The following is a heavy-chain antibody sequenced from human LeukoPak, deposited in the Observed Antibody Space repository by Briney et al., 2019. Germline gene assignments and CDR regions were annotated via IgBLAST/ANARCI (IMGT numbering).Heavy chain of an antibody. V-gene: IGHV1-2*02. J-gene: IGHJ4*02. CDR2: INPNSGGT. CDR3: ARAMVRGVIPIDY. D-gene: IGHD3-10*01. CDR1: GYTFTSYG. Sequence: ASVKVSCKASGYTFTSYGISWVRQAPGQGLEWMGWINPNSGGTNYAQKFQGRVTMTRDTSISTAYMELSRLRSDDTAVYYCARAMVRGVIPIDYWGQGTLVTVSS.